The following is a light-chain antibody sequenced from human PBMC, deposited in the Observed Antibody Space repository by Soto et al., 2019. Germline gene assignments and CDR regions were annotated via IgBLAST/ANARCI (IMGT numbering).Light chain of an antibody. CDR2: KAS. J-gene: IGKJ1*01. CDR3: QHYNSYSEA. V-gene: IGKV1-5*03. Sequence: DIQMTQSPSTLSGSVGDRVTITCRARQTISSWLAWYQQKPGKAPKLLIYKASTLTSGVPSRFSGSGSGTEFTLTISSLQPDDFATYYCQHYNSYSEAFGQGTKVDIK. CDR1: QTISSW.